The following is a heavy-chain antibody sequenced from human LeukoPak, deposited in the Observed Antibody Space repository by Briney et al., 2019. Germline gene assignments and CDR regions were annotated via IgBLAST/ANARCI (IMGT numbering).Heavy chain of an antibody. D-gene: IGHD2-2*01. Sequence: SQTLSLTCTVSGGSISSGGYYWSWVRQHPGKGLEWIGYIYYSGSTYYTPSLKNRVTISVDTPKNQFSLKLSSVTAADTAVYYCAKGGYLDYWGQGTLVTVSS. CDR3: AKGGYLDY. J-gene: IGHJ4*02. V-gene: IGHV4-31*03. CDR1: GGSISSGGYY. CDR2: IYYSGST.